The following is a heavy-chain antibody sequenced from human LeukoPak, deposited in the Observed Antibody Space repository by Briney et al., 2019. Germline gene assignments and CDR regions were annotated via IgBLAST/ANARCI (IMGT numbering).Heavy chain of an antibody. CDR1: GFTFSDYY. J-gene: IGHJ4*02. D-gene: IGHD6-19*01. CDR2: ISSTSSYR. Sequence: GGSLRLSCAASGFTFSDYYMSWFRQAPGKGLEWISYISSTSSYRTYPDSVKGGFTISRDNTKNSLFLQMNSLRAEDTAVYYCATQPGSSGWYYFDYWGQGTLVTVSS. V-gene: IGHV3-11*03. CDR3: ATQPGSSGWYYFDY.